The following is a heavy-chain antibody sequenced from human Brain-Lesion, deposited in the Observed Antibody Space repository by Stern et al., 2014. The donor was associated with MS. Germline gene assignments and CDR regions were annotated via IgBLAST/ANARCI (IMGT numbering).Heavy chain of an antibody. CDR2: TYHSGSS. CDR3: ARGDDRNSYDSSGYYYFVFDV. CDR1: DDSLNSVFYS. D-gene: IGHD3-22*01. J-gene: IGHJ3*01. V-gene: IGHV4-30-2*01. Sequence: QLQLQESGSGLVKPSQTLSLTCAVSDDSLNSVFYSWSWIRQPPGKGLEGIVSTYHSGSSYFSPPLKSRFTISVDRSKNQFSLKLSSVTAADTAVYYCARGDDRNSYDSSGYYYFVFDVWGQGTMVTVSS.